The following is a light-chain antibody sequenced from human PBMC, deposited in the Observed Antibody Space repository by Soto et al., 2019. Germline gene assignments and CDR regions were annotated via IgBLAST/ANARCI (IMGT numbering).Light chain of an antibody. CDR3: QQYSSFPPYT. V-gene: IGKV1-5*03. J-gene: IGKJ2*01. Sequence: DIQMTQSPSTLSTAVGERVTITCRAIQSISTWLAWYQQKPGKAPRLLIYKASSLEEGVPSRFSRSGSGTEFSLTISSLQADDFATYFCQQYSSFPPYTFGQGTNLEI. CDR2: KAS. CDR1: QSISTW.